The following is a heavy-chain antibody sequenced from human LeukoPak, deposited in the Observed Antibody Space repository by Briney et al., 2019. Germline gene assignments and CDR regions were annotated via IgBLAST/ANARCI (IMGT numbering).Heavy chain of an antibody. CDR1: GFTFSSYA. CDR2: ISSNGGST. V-gene: IGHV3-64D*06. J-gene: IGHJ4*02. Sequence: GGSLRLSCSASGFTFSSYAMHWVRQASGKGLEYVSAISSNGGSTYYADSVKGRFTISRDNSKNTLYLQMSSLRAEDTAVYYCVKDAHDYGDSGDYWGQGTLVTVSS. D-gene: IGHD4-17*01. CDR3: VKDAHDYGDSGDY.